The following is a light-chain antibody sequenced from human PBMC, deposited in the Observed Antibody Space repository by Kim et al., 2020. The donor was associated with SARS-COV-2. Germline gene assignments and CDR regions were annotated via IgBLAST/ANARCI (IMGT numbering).Light chain of an antibody. CDR2: DAS. Sequence: SLSPGESATLSCRARQSVSSSLAWYQQKPGQAPRLLIYDASNRATGIPARFSGSGSGTDFTLTISSLEPEDFAVYYCQQRINWPITFGQGTKLEI. V-gene: IGKV3-11*01. J-gene: IGKJ2*01. CDR3: QQRINWPIT. CDR1: QSVSSS.